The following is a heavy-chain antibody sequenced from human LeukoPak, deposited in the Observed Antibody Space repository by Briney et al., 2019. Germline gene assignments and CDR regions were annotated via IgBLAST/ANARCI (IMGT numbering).Heavy chain of an antibody. Sequence: ASVKVSCKASGYTFTGYYMHWVRQAPGQGLEWMGWINPNSGGTNYAQKFQGRVTMTRDTSISTAYMELSRLRSDDTAVCYCAREYESSSWSEYFYYFDYWGQGTLVTVSS. CDR1: GYTFTGYY. CDR3: AREYESSSWSEYFYYFDY. CDR2: INPNSGGT. J-gene: IGHJ4*02. V-gene: IGHV1-2*02. D-gene: IGHD6-13*01.